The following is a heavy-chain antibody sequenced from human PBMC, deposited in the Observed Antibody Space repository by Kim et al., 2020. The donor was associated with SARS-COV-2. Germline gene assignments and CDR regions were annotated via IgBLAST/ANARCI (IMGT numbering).Heavy chain of an antibody. Sequence: GGSLRLSCAASGFTFSSYAMHWVRQAPGKGLEWVAVISYDGSNKYYADSVKGRFTISRDNSKNTLYLQMNSLRAEDTAVYYCARGADYYGSGSYLPVTDAFDIWGQGTMVTVSS. D-gene: IGHD3-10*01. CDR3: ARGADYYGSGSYLPVTDAFDI. CDR1: GFTFSSYA. V-gene: IGHV3-30*04. CDR2: ISYDGSNK. J-gene: IGHJ3*02.